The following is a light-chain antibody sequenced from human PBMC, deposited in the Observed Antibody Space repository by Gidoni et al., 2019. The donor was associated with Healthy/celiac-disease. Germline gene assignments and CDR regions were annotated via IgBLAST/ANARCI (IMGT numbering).Light chain of an antibody. CDR2: QDS. J-gene: IGLJ2*01. Sequence: SYELTQPPSVSVSPGQTASINCSGDKLGDKYACWYHQKPGQSPVLVIYQDSKRPSGIPERFSGSNSGNTATLTISGTQAMDEADYYCQAWDSSTAKVVFGGGTKLTVL. V-gene: IGLV3-1*01. CDR1: KLGDKY. CDR3: QAWDSSTAKVV.